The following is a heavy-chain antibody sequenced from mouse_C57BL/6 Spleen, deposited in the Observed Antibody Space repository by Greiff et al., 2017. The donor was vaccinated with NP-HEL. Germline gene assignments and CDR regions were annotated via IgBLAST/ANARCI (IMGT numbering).Heavy chain of an antibody. CDR1: GFTFSSYT. Sequence: EVQLMESGGGLVKPGGSLKLSCAASGFTFSSYTMSWVRQTPEKRLEWVATISGGGGNTYYPDSVKGRFTISRDNAKNPLYLQMSSLRSEDTALYYCARLGRYFDVWGTGTTVTVSS. V-gene: IGHV5-9*01. J-gene: IGHJ1*03. CDR3: ARLGRYFDV. D-gene: IGHD4-1*01. CDR2: ISGGGGNT.